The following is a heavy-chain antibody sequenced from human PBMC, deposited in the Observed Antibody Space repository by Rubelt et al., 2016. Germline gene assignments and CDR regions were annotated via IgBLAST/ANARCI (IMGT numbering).Heavy chain of an antibody. CDR2: IYAGGGT. CDR3: ARERSI. J-gene: IGHJ4*02. V-gene: IGHV3-66*01. CDR1: GFMFSTYS. Sequence: EVHLVESGGGLVQPGGPLRLSCAASGFMFSTYSMSWVRQAPGKGLEWVSVIYAGGGTYYADSVKGRLTISRDNSKTTVYLQMNSLRAEDTAVYYCARERSIWGQGTLVTVSS.